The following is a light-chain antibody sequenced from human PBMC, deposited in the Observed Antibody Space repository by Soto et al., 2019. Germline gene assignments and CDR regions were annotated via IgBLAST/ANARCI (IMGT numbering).Light chain of an antibody. CDR2: DVS. Sequence: QSALTQPASVSGSPGQSITISCTGTSSDVGGYNYVSWYQHHPGKAPKLMIYDVSNRPSGVSNRFSGSKSGNTASLTISGLQAEDEADYYCSSYTSSSTRVSGGGTKLTVL. CDR3: SSYTSSSTRV. V-gene: IGLV2-14*03. CDR1: SSDVGGYNY. J-gene: IGLJ2*01.